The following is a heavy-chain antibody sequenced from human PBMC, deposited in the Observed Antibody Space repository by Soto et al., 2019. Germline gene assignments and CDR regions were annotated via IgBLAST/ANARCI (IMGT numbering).Heavy chain of an antibody. Sequence: ETLALSCAVYGGSFSGYYWSWIRQPPGKGLEWIGEINHSGSTNYNPSLKSRVTISVDTSKNQFSLKLSSVTAADTAVYYCAGRGPQGGVWGASARYYCYGMDVWGQGTTVTVSS. V-gene: IGHV4-34*01. D-gene: IGHD3-10*01. CDR1: GGSFSGYY. J-gene: IGHJ6*02. CDR3: AGRGPQGGVWGASARYYCYGMDV. CDR2: INHSGST.